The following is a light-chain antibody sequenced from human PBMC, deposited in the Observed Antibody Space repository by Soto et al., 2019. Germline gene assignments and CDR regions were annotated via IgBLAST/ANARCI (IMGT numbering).Light chain of an antibody. Sequence: QSVLTQPPSVSGAPGQRVTLSCTGSSSNIGAGYDVHWYQQFPGTSPKLLIFGSSNRPSGVPDRFSGSKSGTSASLAITGLQAEDEADYYCQSYDRSLSGSIFGGGTKLTVL. CDR1: SSNIGAGYD. CDR3: QSYDRSLSGSI. V-gene: IGLV1-40*01. CDR2: GSS. J-gene: IGLJ2*01.